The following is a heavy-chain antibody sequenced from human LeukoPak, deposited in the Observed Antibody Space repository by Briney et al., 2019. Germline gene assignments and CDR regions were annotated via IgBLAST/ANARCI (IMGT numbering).Heavy chain of an antibody. J-gene: IGHJ5*02. CDR2: ISSSSSTI. CDR1: GFTFSSYS. CDR3: ARDASRATSKWGFDP. D-gene: IGHD5-12*01. V-gene: IGHV3-48*01. Sequence: GGSLRLSCAASGFTFSSYSMNWVRQAPGKGLEWVSYISSSSSTINYADSVKGRFTISRDNAKNSLYLQMNSLRAKDTAVYYCARDASRATSKWGFDPWGQGTLVAVSS.